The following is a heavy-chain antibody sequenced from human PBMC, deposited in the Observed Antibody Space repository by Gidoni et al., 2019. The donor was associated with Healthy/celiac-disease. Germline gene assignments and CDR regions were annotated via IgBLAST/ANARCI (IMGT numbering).Heavy chain of an antibody. Sequence: QVQLVQSGAEVKTPGASVKVSCKASGYTFTGYYMHWVRQAPGQGLEWMGWINPNSGGTNYAQKFQGRVTMTRDTSISTAYMELSRLGSDDTAVYYCARALTGDWNDTGYGYWGQGTLVTVSS. CDR1: GYTFTGYY. CDR3: ARALTGDWNDTGYGY. V-gene: IGHV1-2*02. J-gene: IGHJ4*02. CDR2: INPNSGGT. D-gene: IGHD1-1*01.